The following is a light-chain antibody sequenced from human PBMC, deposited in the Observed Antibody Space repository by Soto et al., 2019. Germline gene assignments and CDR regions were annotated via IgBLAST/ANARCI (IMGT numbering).Light chain of an antibody. V-gene: IGLV2-14*01. Sequence: QSALTQPASVSGSPGQSITISCTGTSSDVGGYNYVSWYQQHPGKAHKLMIYEVSNRPSGVSNRFSGSKSGNTASLTISGLQAEDEADYYCSSYTSSRTLLYVFGTGTKLTVL. J-gene: IGLJ1*01. CDR3: SSYTSSRTLLYV. CDR2: EVS. CDR1: SSDVGGYNY.